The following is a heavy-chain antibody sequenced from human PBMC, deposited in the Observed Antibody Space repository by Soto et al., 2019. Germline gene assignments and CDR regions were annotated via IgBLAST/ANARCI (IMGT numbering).Heavy chain of an antibody. CDR1: GFTFSNYW. Sequence: VQLVESGGGLVQPGGSLRLSCAASGFTFSNYWMYWVRQAPGKGLVWVSRINSDGSVSSYADSVKGRLTISRDNVKNTLYLQMGGLRAEDTAVYYCARGDCVGGTCYSLAGSFYYYLDVWGKGTTVTVFS. V-gene: IGHV3-74*01. CDR2: INSDGSVS. D-gene: IGHD2-15*01. J-gene: IGHJ6*03. CDR3: ARGDCVGGTCYSLAGSFYYYLDV.